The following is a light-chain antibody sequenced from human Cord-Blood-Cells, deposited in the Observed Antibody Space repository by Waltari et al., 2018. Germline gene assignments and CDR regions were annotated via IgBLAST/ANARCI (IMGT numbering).Light chain of an antibody. CDR1: SSDGGGYTL. CDR3: CSYAGSSTHVV. Sequence: QSALTQPASVSGSPGHSITISCTGTSSDGGGYTLLSWYPQHPVKAPTLIIYEGSKRPSGVANRFSVSKSGSTTALIISGLQAEDEADYYCCSYAGSSTHVVFGGGTKLTVL. V-gene: IGLV2-23*01. CDR2: EGS. J-gene: IGLJ2*01.